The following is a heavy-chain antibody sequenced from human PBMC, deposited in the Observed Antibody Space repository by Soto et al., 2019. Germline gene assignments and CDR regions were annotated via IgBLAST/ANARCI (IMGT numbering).Heavy chain of an antibody. CDR3: ARLSPSSSWQWLAPFDC. V-gene: IGHV3-7*03. Sequence: PGGSLRLSCAASGFTFSSYWMSWVRQTPGKGLEWVANIKQDGSEKYYVDSVKGRFTISRDNAKNSLYLQMNSLRAEDTAVYYCARLSPSSSWQWLAPFDCWGQGTLVTVS. J-gene: IGHJ4*02. CDR2: IKQDGSEK. D-gene: IGHD6-13*01. CDR1: GFTFSSYW.